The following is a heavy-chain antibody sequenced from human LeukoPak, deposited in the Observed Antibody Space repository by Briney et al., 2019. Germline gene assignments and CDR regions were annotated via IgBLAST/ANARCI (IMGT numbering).Heavy chain of an antibody. J-gene: IGHJ5*02. Sequence: SVKVSCKASGGTFSSYAISWVRQAPGQGLEWMGGIIPIFGTANYAQKFQGRVTITTDESTSTAYMELSSLRSEDTAVYYCANLGYCSSTSCSLDPWGQGTLVTVSS. V-gene: IGHV1-69*05. CDR1: GGTFSSYA. D-gene: IGHD2-2*01. CDR2: IIPIFGTA. CDR3: ANLGYCSSTSCSLDP.